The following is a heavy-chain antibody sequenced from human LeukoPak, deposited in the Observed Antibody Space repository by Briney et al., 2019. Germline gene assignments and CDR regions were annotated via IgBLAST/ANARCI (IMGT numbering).Heavy chain of an antibody. CDR3: ARASRSMSPWWAFDY. D-gene: IGHD2-15*01. J-gene: IGHJ4*02. V-gene: IGHV4-59*08. CDR2: IYYTGNT. Sequence: PSETLSLTCTVSGDSSNSHYWSWIRQPPGKGLEWIGYIYYTGNTNYNPSLKSRVSISVDTSTNQFSLKLSSVTAADTAVYYCARASRSMSPWWAFDYWGQGTLVTVSS. CDR1: GDSSNSHY.